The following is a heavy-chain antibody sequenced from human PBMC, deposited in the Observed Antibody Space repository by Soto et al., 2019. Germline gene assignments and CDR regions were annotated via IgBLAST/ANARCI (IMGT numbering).Heavy chain of an antibody. CDR2: IYYSGST. CDR1: GGSISSGDYY. Sequence: QVQLQESGPGLVKPSQTLSLTCTVSGGSISSGDYYWSWIRQPPGKGLEWIGYIYYSGSTYYNPSLKSRVTISVDTSKNQFSLKLSSVTAADTAVYYCARASRGVVVAGYRDWFDPWGQGTLVTVSS. CDR3: ARASRGVVVAGYRDWFDP. J-gene: IGHJ5*02. V-gene: IGHV4-30-4*01. D-gene: IGHD2-15*01.